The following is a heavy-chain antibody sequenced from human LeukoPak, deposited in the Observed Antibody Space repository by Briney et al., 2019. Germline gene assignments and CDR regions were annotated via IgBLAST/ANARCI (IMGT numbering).Heavy chain of an antibody. V-gene: IGHV4-39*01. CDR2: IYYSGST. J-gene: IGHJ4*02. Sequence: SETLSLTCTVSGGSISSSSYYWGWIRQPPGKGLEWIGSIYYSGSTYYNPSLKSRVTISVDTSKNQFSLKLSSVTAADTAVYYCARRPHTKQWLIYTLFDYWGQGTLVTVSS. D-gene: IGHD6-19*01. CDR3: ARRPHTKQWLIYTLFDY. CDR1: GGSISSSSYY.